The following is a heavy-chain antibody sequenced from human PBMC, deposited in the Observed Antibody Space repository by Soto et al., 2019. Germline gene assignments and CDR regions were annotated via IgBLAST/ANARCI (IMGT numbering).Heavy chain of an antibody. D-gene: IGHD2-2*01. CDR2: IYYSGST. V-gene: IGHV4-31*03. Sequence: SETLSLTCTVSGGSISSGGYYWSWIRQHPGKGLEWIGYIYYSGSTYYNPSLKSRVTISVDTSKNQFSLKLSSVTAADTAVYYCARVYRIGHFDYWGQGTLVTVSS. J-gene: IGHJ4*02. CDR3: ARVYRIGHFDY. CDR1: GGSISSGGYY.